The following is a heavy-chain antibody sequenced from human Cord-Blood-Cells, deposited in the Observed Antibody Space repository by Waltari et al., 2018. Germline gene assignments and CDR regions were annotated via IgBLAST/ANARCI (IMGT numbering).Heavy chain of an antibody. V-gene: IGHV4-30-4*08. J-gene: IGHJ6*02. CDR1: GGSISSGAYY. CDR2: IYYSGST. Sequence: QVQLQESGPGLVKPSQTLSLTCTVSGGSISSGAYYWTWTRQPPGKGLEWIGYIYYSGSTYYNPSLKSRVTISVDTSKNQFSLKLSSVTAADTAVYYCARDKPYSSSSRYGMDVWGQGTTVTVSS. CDR3: ARDKPYSSSSRYGMDV. D-gene: IGHD6-6*01.